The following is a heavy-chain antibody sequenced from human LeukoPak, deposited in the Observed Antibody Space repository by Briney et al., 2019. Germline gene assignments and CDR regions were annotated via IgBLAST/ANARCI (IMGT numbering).Heavy chain of an antibody. Sequence: PGGSLRLSCAASGFTFSDYYMSWIRQAPGKGLEWVSYISSSSSYTKYADSVKGRFTISRDNAKNSLYLQMNSLRAEDTAVYYCTRHPAEGDYWGQGTLVTVSS. D-gene: IGHD2-15*01. CDR1: GFTFSDYY. CDR2: ISSSSSYT. J-gene: IGHJ4*02. V-gene: IGHV3-11*03. CDR3: TRHPAEGDY.